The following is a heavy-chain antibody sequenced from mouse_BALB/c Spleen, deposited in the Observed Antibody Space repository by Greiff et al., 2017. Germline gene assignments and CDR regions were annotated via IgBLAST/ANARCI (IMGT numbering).Heavy chain of an antibody. V-gene: IGHV5-12-1*01. CDR1: GFAFSSYD. D-gene: IGHD4-1*01. CDR2: ISSGGGST. J-gene: IGHJ4*01. CDR3: ARSSRLGRAMDY. Sequence: EVQLVESGGGLVKPGGSLKLSCAASGFAFSSYDMSWVRQTPEKRLEWVAYISSGGGSTYYPDTVKGRFTISRDNAKNTLYLQMSSLKSEDTAMYYCARSSRLGRAMDYWGQGTSVTVSS.